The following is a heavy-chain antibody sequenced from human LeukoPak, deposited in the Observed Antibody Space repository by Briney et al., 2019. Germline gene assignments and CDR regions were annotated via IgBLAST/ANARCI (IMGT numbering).Heavy chain of an antibody. CDR2: IYYSGST. Sequence: SETLSLTCTVSGGSISSSSYYWGWIRQPPGKGLEWIGSIYYSGSTYYNPSLKSRVTISVDTSKNQFSLKLSSVTAADTAVYYCARTNPLLLRFLEWSPGLNFDYWGQGTLVTVSS. CDR3: ARTNPLLLRFLEWSPGLNFDY. CDR1: GGSISSSSYY. J-gene: IGHJ4*02. V-gene: IGHV4-39*01. D-gene: IGHD3-3*01.